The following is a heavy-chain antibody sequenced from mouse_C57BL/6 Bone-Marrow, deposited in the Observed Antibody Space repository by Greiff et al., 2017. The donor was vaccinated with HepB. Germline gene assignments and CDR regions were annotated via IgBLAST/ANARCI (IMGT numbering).Heavy chain of an antibody. J-gene: IGHJ4*01. V-gene: IGHV15-2*01. CDR1: DSEVFPIAY. CDR2: ILPSIGRT. Sequence: VQLKESGSELRSPGSSVKLSCKDFDSEVFPIAYMSWVRQKPGHGFEWIGGILPSIGRTIYGEKFEDKATLDADTLSNTAYLELNSLTSEDSAIYYCAREAILYYAMDYWGQGTSVTVSS. CDR3: AREAILYYAMDY. D-gene: IGHD3-2*02.